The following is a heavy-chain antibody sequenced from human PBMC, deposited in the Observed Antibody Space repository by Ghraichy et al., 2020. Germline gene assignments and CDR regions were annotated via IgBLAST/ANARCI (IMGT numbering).Heavy chain of an antibody. CDR1: GFTFSSYS. D-gene: IGHD2-15*01. J-gene: IGHJ4*02. CDR2: ISSSSSYI. CDR3: ARGARAGGGSCCSFDY. V-gene: IGHV3-21*01. Sequence: GGSLRLSCAASGFTFSSYSMNWVLQAPGKGLEWVSSISSSSSYIYYADSVKGRFTISRDNAKNSLYLQMNSLRAEDTAVYYCARGARAGGGSCCSFDYWGQGTLVTVSS.